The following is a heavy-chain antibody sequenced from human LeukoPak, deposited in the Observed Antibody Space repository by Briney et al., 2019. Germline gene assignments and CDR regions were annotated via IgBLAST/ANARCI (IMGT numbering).Heavy chain of an antibody. J-gene: IGHJ4*02. CDR3: AKGGWLAYYFDY. V-gene: IGHV3-23*01. CDR2: ISDNGGSR. CDR1: GFTFSTYV. Sequence: GGALRLSCAASGFTFSTYVMSWVRQATGKRLEGVSGISDNGGSRFYADSVKGRFTISRDYSKNTLYLQMNSLRAEDTAIYYCAKGGWLAYYFDYWGQGTLVTVSS. D-gene: IGHD6-19*01.